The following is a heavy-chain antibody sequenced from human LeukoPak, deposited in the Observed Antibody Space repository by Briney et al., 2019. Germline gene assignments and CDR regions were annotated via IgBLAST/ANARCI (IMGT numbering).Heavy chain of an antibody. CDR3: TRGRAAGD. CDR1: GYTFTNND. Sequence: ASVTVSCTASGYTFTNNDINWVRQATGQGLEWMGWVSPDSGDTGYAPNFRGRVTMTTDTSINTAYMELTSLTSEDTAIYYCTRGRAAGDWGQGTLVTVSS. J-gene: IGHJ4*02. V-gene: IGHV1-8*01. CDR2: VSPDSGDT. D-gene: IGHD6-19*01.